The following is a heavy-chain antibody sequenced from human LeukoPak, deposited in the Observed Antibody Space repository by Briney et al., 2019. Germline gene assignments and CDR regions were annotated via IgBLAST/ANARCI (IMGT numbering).Heavy chain of an antibody. CDR2: ISSSGSTI. V-gene: IGHV3-11*01. J-gene: IGHJ3*02. Sequence: GGSLRLSCAASGFTFSDYYMSWIRQAPGKGLEWVSYISSSGSTIYYADSVKGTFTISRDNANNYLYLQMNSLRVEDTAVYYCAKDPDDFWSGYYGADAFDIWGQGTMVTVSS. D-gene: IGHD3-3*01. CDR1: GFTFSDYY. CDR3: AKDPDDFWSGYYGADAFDI.